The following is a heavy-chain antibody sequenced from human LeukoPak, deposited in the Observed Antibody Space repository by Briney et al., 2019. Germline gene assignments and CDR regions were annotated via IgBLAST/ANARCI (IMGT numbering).Heavy chain of an antibody. Sequence: GASVKFSCKVSGYTLTELSMHWVRQAPGKGLEWMGGFDPEDGETIYAQKFQGRVTMTEDTSTDTAYMELSSLRSEDTAVYYCATDRAITRIVGATGMGNWFDPWGQGTLVTVSS. D-gene: IGHD1-26*01. CDR1: GYTLTELS. J-gene: IGHJ5*02. CDR2: FDPEDGET. V-gene: IGHV1-24*01. CDR3: ATDRAITRIVGATGMGNWFDP.